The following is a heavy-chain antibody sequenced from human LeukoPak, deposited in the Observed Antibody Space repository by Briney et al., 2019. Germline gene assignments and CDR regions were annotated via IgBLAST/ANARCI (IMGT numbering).Heavy chain of an antibody. CDR2: VYYSGRT. CDR3: ARLGLGGEACWIHP. CDR1: GGSISSYY. D-gene: IGHD3-16*01. V-gene: IGHV4-59*01. Sequence: PSETLSLTCTVSGGSISSYYSSWIRQPPGKGLEWIGYVYYSGRTKYSPALKSRVTISVDTSKNQFSLRLSSVTAADTVMYYCARLGLGGEACWIHPWGQGTLVTVSS. J-gene: IGHJ5*02.